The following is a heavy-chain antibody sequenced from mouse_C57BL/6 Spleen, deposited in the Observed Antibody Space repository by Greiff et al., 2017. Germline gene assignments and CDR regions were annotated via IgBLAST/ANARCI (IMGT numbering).Heavy chain of an antibody. J-gene: IGHJ4*01. Sequence: QVQLQQSGAELAKPGASVKLSCKASGYTFTSYWMHWVKQRPGQGLEWIGYINPSSGYTKYNQKFKDKATLTADKSSSTAYMQLSSLTSEDSAVDYCASYFRSRGDYYAMDYWGQGTSVTVSS. CDR2: INPSSGYT. CDR1: GYTFTSYW. V-gene: IGHV1-7*01. CDR3: ASYFRSRGDYYAMDY.